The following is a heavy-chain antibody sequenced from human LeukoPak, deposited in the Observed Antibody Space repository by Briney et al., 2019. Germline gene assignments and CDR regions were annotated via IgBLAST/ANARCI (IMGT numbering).Heavy chain of an antibody. CDR1: GFTFSSYG. CDR2: IRYDGSNK. V-gene: IGHV3-30*02. J-gene: IGHJ4*02. D-gene: IGHD6-13*01. Sequence: GGSLRLSCAASGFTFSSYGMHWVRQAPGKGLEWVAFIRYDGSNKYYADSVKGRFTISRDNSKNTLYLQMNGLRAEDTAVYYCAKGDSSSFDYWGQGTLVTVSS. CDR3: AKGDSSSFDY.